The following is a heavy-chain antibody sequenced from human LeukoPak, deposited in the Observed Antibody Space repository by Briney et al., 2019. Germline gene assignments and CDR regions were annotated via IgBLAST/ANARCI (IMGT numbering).Heavy chain of an antibody. CDR3: ARVYSSGWYLDY. J-gene: IGHJ4*02. CDR1: GGSFSGYY. D-gene: IGHD6-19*01. V-gene: IGHV4-34*01. CDR2: INHSGST. Sequence: SETLSLTCAVYGGSFSGYYWSWIRQPPGKGLEWIGEINHSGSTNYNPSLKSRVTISVDTSKNQFSLKLSSVTAADTAVYYCARVYSSGWYLDYRGQGTLVTVSS.